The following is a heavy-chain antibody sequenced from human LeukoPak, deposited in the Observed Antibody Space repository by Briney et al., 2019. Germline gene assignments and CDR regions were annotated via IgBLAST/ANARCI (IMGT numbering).Heavy chain of an antibody. V-gene: IGHV4-4*09. J-gene: IGHJ6*04. Sequence: SETPSLTCTVSGGSISSYYWSWIRQPPGKGLEWIGYIYTSGSTNYNPSLKSRVTISVDTSKNQFSLKLSSVTAADTAVYYCARLYSGRPMDVWGKGTTVTVSS. CDR2: IYTSGST. CDR3: ARLYSGRPMDV. D-gene: IGHD1-26*01. CDR1: GGSISSYY.